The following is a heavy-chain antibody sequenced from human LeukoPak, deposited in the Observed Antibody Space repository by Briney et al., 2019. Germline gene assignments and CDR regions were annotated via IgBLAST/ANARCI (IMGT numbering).Heavy chain of an antibody. Sequence: PGGSLRLSCAASGFTFSSYAMCWVRQARGKGLEWVSAISGSGGSTYYAASVKGRFTITRDNSKNTLYLQMNSLRAEDTAVYYCAARHSGYDSVRYWGQGTLVTVSS. CDR3: AARHSGYDSVRY. CDR1: GFTFSSYA. J-gene: IGHJ4*02. D-gene: IGHD5-12*01. V-gene: IGHV3-23*01. CDR2: ISGSGGST.